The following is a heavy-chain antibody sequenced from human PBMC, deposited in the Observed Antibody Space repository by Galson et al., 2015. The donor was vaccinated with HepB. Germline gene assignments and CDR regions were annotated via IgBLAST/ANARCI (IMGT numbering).Heavy chain of an antibody. CDR3: ARDRSITMIVVVITTYFDY. J-gene: IGHJ4*02. V-gene: IGHV3-7*03. Sequence: SLRLSCAASGFTFSSYWMSWVRQAPGKGLEWVANIKQDGSEKYYVDSVKGRFTISRDNAKNSLYLQMNSLRAEDTAVYYCARDRSITMIVVVITTYFDYWGQGTLVTVSS. CDR1: GFTFSSYW. D-gene: IGHD3-22*01. CDR2: IKQDGSEK.